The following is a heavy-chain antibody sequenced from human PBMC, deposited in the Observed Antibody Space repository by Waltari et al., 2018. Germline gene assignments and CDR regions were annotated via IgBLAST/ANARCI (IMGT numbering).Heavy chain of an antibody. CDR1: GYTFTSYD. D-gene: IGHD2-21*02. V-gene: IGHV1-8*01. J-gene: IGHJ3*02. Sequence: QVQLVQSGAEVKKPGASVKVSCKASGYTFTSYDINWVRQATGQGLEWMGWMNPNRGNTGYAQKFQGRVTMTRNTSISTAYMELSSLRSEDTAVYYCARRRGRPHIVVVTGAFDIWGQGTMVTVSS. CDR3: ARRRGRPHIVVVTGAFDI. CDR2: MNPNRGNT.